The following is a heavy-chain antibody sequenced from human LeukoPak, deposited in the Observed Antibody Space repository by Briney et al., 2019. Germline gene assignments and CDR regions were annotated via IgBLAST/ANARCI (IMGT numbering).Heavy chain of an antibody. D-gene: IGHD3-10*01. CDR1: GGSITNYY. CDR2: TYHSGST. J-gene: IGHJ5*02. CDR3: ARHYGP. V-gene: IGHV4-59*08. Sequence: SETLSLTCTVSGGSITNYYWSWIRQPPGKGLEWIGYTYHSGSTNYNPSLKSRVTISVDTSKNQFSLKLNSVTAADTAVYYCARHYGPWGQGTLVTVSS.